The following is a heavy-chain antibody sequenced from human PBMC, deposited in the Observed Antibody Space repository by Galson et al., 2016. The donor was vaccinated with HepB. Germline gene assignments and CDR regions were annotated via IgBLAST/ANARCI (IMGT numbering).Heavy chain of an antibody. V-gene: IGHV1-18*01. J-gene: IGHJ4*02. CDR2: ISVYSGHI. Sequence: SVKVSCKASGFTFTSSGIAWVRQAPGQGLEWMGRISVYSGHINYAQNLRGRVTMTTDTSTSKAYMELRSLRSDDTAVYYCARVRTAAAMVTSKYFDYWGQGTLVTVSS. CDR3: ARVRTAAAMVTSKYFDY. CDR1: GFTFTSSG. D-gene: IGHD5-18*01.